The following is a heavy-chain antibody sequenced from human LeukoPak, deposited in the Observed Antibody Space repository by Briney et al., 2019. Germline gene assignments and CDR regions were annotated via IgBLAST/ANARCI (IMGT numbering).Heavy chain of an antibody. D-gene: IGHD6-19*01. J-gene: IGHJ6*02. CDR1: GFTFSSYW. CDR2: IKQDGSEK. Sequence: GGSLRLSCAASGFTFSSYWMSWVRQAPGKGLEWVANIKQDGSEKYYVDSVKGRFTISRDNAKNSLYLQMNSLRAEDTAVYYCARGRTNQWLHFAVWGQGTTVNVSS. CDR3: ARGRTNQWLHFAV. V-gene: IGHV3-7*01.